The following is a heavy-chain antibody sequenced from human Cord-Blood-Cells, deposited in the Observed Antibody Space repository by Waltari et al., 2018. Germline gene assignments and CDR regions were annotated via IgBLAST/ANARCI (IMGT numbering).Heavy chain of an antibody. CDR2: IYYSGST. V-gene: IGHV4-39*01. Sequence: QLQLQESGPGLVKPSETLSLTCTVSGGSIRISSYYWGWIRQPPGKGLEWIGSIYYSGSTYYTPSLKRRVTMSVNTSKSQCSLKLSSVTAADTAVYYCASQGPESGCWGQGTLVAVSS. D-gene: IGHD3-10*01. CDR1: GGSIRISSYY. J-gene: IGHJ4*02. CDR3: ASQGPESGC.